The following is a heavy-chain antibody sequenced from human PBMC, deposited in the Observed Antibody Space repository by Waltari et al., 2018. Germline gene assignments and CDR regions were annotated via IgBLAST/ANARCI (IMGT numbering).Heavy chain of an antibody. V-gene: IGHV1-8*01. D-gene: IGHD6-19*01. CDR3: ASAVALAGFYAF. J-gene: IGHJ4*02. CDR2: MNPNSGNT. CDR1: GYTFTSYD. Sequence: QVQLVQSGAEVKKPGASVKVSCKASGYTFTSYDINWVRLAAGQGREWMGWMNPNSGNTGYAQKFQGRVTMTRNTSISTAYMELSSLRSEDTAVYYCASAVALAGFYAFWGQGTLVTVSS.